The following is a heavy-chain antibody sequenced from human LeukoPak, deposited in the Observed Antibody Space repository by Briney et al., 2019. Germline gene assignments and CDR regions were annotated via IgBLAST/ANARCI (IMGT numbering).Heavy chain of an antibody. CDR3: TTGSPPDY. Sequence: GGSLRLSCAASGFTFSDAWLTWVRQAPGKGLEWVGRIKPRTEGGTSDYAAPVRGRFSISRDDSKNMLYLEVSSLKTEDTAVYYCTTGSPPDYWGQGTLVPVSS. CDR2: IKPRTEGGTS. V-gene: IGHV3-15*01. CDR1: GFTFSDAW. J-gene: IGHJ4*02. D-gene: IGHD2-15*01.